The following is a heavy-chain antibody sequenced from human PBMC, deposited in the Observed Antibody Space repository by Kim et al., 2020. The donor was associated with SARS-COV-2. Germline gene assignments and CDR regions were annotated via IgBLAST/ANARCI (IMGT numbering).Heavy chain of an antibody. Sequence: GGSLRLSCAASGFTFADYAMDWVRQAPGKGLEWVSGISWNSGSIAYADSVKGRFTISRDNAKNSLYLQMNSLRAEDTALYYCAKDSGDYCGHSWWFDPWGQGTLVTVSS. V-gene: IGHV3-9*01. CDR1: GFTFADYA. CDR2: ISWNSGSI. D-gene: IGHD4-17*01. CDR3: AKDSGDYCGHSWWFDP. J-gene: IGHJ5*02.